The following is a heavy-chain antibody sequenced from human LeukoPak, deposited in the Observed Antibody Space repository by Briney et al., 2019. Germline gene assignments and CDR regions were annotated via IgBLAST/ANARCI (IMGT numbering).Heavy chain of an antibody. CDR1: GFTFRSKS. J-gene: IGHJ5*02. D-gene: IGHD3-16*01. Sequence: GGSLRLSCAASGFTFRSKSMNWVRQAPGKGREWVGNIKEDGSVKYYVDSVKGRFTISRDNAKNSLYLQMNSLRAEDTAVYYCASQSFGRFDPWGQGTRVTVSS. V-gene: IGHV3-7*02. CDR2: IKEDGSVK. CDR3: ASQSFGRFDP.